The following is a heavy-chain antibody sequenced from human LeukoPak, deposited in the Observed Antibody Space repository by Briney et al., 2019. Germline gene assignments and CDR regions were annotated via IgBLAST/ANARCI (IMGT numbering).Heavy chain of an antibody. V-gene: IGHV4-59*08. D-gene: IGHD3-16*01. CDR2: VFHSGST. J-gene: IGHJ4*02. CDR3: ARKSPIDTSFDY. Sequence: SETLSLTCSVSGGSIIGHWWSWIRQPPGKGLEWLGYVFHSGSTNYNPSLKSRVTISVDTSKNQFSLNLTSVTAADTAVYYCARKSPIDTSFDYWGQGTLVTVSS. CDR1: GGSIIGHW.